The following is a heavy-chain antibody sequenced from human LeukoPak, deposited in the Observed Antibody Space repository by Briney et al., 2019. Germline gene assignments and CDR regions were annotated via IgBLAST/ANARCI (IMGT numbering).Heavy chain of an antibody. CDR1: GFTVSSNY. CDR3: ANLMVYAIRGGFDY. CDR2: ISGSGGST. J-gene: IGHJ4*02. V-gene: IGHV3-23*01. D-gene: IGHD2-8*01. Sequence: PGGSLRLSCAASGFTVSSNYMSWVRQAPGKGLEWVSVISGSGGSTYYADSVKGRFTISRDNSKNTLYLQMNSLRAEDTAVYYCANLMVYAIRGGFDYWGQGTLVTVSS.